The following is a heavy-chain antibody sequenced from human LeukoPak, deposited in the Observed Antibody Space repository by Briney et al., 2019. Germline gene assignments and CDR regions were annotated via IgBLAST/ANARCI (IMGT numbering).Heavy chain of an antibody. V-gene: IGHV4-34*01. Sequence: TSETLSLTCAVYGGSLSGYYWGWIRQPPGKGLEWIGSIYYGGSTYYNPSLKSRVTMSVDTSKNQFSLKLSSVTAADTAVYYCARGGIAVAGKGASWFDPWGQGTLVTVSS. D-gene: IGHD6-19*01. J-gene: IGHJ5*02. CDR1: GGSLSGYY. CDR2: IYYGGST. CDR3: ARGGIAVAGKGASWFDP.